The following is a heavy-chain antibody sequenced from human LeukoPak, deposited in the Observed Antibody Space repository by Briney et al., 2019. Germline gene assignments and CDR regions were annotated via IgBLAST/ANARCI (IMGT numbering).Heavy chain of an antibody. CDR3: VKGFQGYCSSISCSGY. Sequence: GGSLRLSCSASGFTFSNDAMHWVRQAPEKGLEHVSAIGSNGGTTYYADSVKGRFTISRDNSKDTLYLQMSSLRAEDTAVYYCVKGFQGYCSSISCSGYWGQGTLVIVSS. J-gene: IGHJ4*02. V-gene: IGHV3-64D*06. D-gene: IGHD2-2*01. CDR1: GFTFSNDA. CDR2: IGSNGGTT.